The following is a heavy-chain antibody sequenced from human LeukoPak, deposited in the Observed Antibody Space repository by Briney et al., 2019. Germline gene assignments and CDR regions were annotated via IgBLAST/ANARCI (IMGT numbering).Heavy chain of an antibody. J-gene: IGHJ6*03. V-gene: IGHV1-18*01. CDR2: ISAYNGNT. D-gene: IGHD1-7*01. Sequence: GASVKVSCKASGYTFTSYGISWVRQAPGQGLEWMGWISAYNGNTNYAQKLQGRVTMTTDTSTSTAYMELRSLRSDDTAVYYCARDVDWNYVGYMDVWGKGTTVTVSS. CDR3: ARDVDWNYVGYMDV. CDR1: GYTFTSYG.